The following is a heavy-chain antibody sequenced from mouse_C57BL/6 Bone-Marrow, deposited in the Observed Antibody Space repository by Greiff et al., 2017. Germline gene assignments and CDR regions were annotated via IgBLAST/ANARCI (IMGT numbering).Heavy chain of an antibody. Sequence: QVQLQQPGAELVMPGASVKLSCKASGYTFTSYWMHWVKQRPGQGLEWIGEIDPSDSYTNYNQKFKGKSTLTVDKSSSTAYMQLSSLTSEDSAVYYCARRWLLNAMDYWGQGTSFTVSS. V-gene: IGHV1-69*01. J-gene: IGHJ4*01. D-gene: IGHD2-3*01. CDR2: IDPSDSYT. CDR1: GYTFTSYW. CDR3: ARRWLLNAMDY.